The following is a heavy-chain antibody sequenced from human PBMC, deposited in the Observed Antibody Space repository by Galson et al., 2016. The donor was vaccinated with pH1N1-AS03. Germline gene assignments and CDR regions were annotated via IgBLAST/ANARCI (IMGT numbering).Heavy chain of an antibody. CDR3: AGGDGYNYYFDY. Sequence: QSGAEVKKPGESLMISCKASGFRFATYWIAWVRRLPGKGLEWMGFIYPGDSDTKYSPSFQGQVTISADKSISTAYLRWNSLKASDTAMYYSAGGDGYNYYFDYWGQGTLVTVSS. D-gene: IGHD5-24*01. CDR2: IYPGDSDT. V-gene: IGHV5-51*03. CDR1: GFRFATYW. J-gene: IGHJ4*02.